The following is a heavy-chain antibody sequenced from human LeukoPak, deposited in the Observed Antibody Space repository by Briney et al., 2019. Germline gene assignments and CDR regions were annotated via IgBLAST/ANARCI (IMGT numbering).Heavy chain of an antibody. CDR2: IYDSGNT. J-gene: IGHJ4*02. Sequence: SETLSLTCTVSGGSIRSWYWSWIRKPPGKGLEWIGYIYDSGNTNYNPSLKSRVTISIDTSKNQFSLNLRSVTAVDTAVYYCARQGITHSWDFHLWGQGTLVTVSS. CDR1: GGSIRSWY. CDR3: ARQGITHSWDFHL. D-gene: IGHD6-13*01. V-gene: IGHV4-59*08.